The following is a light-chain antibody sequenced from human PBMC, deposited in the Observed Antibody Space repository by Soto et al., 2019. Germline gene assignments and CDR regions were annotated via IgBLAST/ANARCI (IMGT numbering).Light chain of an antibody. CDR2: AAS. Sequence: EYVLTKSPGTLSLSPGERATLSCRASQTVRNNYLAWYQQKPGQAPRLLIYAASSRATGIPDRFSGGGSGTDFTLTISRLEPEDFAVYYCQQFSSYPLTFGGGTKVDIK. CDR3: QQFSSYPLT. J-gene: IGKJ4*01. CDR1: QTVRNNY. V-gene: IGKV3-20*01.